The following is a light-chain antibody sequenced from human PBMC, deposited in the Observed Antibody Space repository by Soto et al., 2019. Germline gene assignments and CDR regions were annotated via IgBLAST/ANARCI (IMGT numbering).Light chain of an antibody. J-gene: IGKJ4*01. CDR2: WAS. Sequence: DIVMTQSPDSLAVSLGERATITCWSSQSVLYIPTNKNYVAWYQQKPGQPPKLLLYWASTRESGVPDRFSGSGSGTYFTLTISSLQAEDVAFYYCQQYYSSPRLGFGGGTKVEIK. CDR3: QQYYSSPRLG. V-gene: IGKV4-1*01. CDR1: QSVLYIPTNKNY.